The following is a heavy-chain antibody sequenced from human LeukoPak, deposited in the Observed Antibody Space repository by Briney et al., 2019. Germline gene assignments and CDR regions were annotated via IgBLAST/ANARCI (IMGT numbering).Heavy chain of an antibody. J-gene: IGHJ5*02. CDR1: EFTFSSYE. CDR3: AREGDGYSEGWFDP. CDR2: ISSSGSTI. Sequence: GGSLRLSCAASEFTFSSYEMNWVRQAPGKGLEWVSYISSSGSTIYYADSVKGRFTISRDNAKNSLYLQMNSLRAEDTAVYYCAREGDGYSEGWFDPWGQGTLVTVSS. D-gene: IGHD5-24*01. V-gene: IGHV3-48*03.